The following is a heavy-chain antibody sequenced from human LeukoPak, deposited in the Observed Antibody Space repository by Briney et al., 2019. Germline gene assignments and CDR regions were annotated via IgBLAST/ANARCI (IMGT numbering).Heavy chain of an antibody. CDR3: ARRRADSSGPLGY. V-gene: IGHV4-39*01. CDR1: GGSISSSSYY. CDR2: IYYSGST. D-gene: IGHD3-22*01. J-gene: IGHJ4*02. Sequence: SETLSLTCTVSGGSISSSSYYWGWIRQPPGKGLEWIGSIYYSGSTYYNPSLKSRVTISVDTSKNQFSLKLSSVTAADTAVYYCARRRADSSGPLGYWGQGTLVTVSS.